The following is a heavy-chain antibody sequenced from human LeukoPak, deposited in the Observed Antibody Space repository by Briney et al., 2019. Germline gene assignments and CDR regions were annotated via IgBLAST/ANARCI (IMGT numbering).Heavy chain of an antibody. J-gene: IGHJ2*01. CDR3: ARFDSSGFDWYFDL. V-gene: IGHV4-30-4*01. D-gene: IGHD3-22*01. Sequence: PSQTLSLTCTVSGGSISSGDYYWSWIRQPPGKGLEWIGYIYYSGSTYYNPSLKSRVTISVDTSKNQFSLKLSSVTAADTAVYYCARFDSSGFDWYFDLWGRGTLVTVSS. CDR1: GGSISSGDYY. CDR2: IYYSGST.